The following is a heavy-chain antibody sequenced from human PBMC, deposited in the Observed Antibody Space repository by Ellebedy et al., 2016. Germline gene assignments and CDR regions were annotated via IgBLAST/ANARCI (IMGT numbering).Heavy chain of an antibody. J-gene: IGHJ3*02. CDR3: ARARGSTGWHNDASDI. Sequence: GESLKISCAASGFTFSTYTMYWVRQAPGKGLEWVAAISIDGSNKDYADSVKGRFTISRDNSKNTLFLQMSGLRAEDTAVYYCARARGSTGWHNDASDIWGQGTKVAVSS. CDR2: ISIDGSNK. V-gene: IGHV3-30*04. CDR1: GFTFSTYT. D-gene: IGHD6-19*01.